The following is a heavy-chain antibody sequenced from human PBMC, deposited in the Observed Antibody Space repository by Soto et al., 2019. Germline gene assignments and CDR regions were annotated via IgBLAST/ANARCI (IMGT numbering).Heavy chain of an antibody. V-gene: IGHV3-13*01. J-gene: IGHJ4*02. CDR3: VRAPGGRHGVCFDN. CDR1: GFTFNSFD. D-gene: IGHD2-15*01. Sequence: EVQLVESGGGLVQPGGSLRLSCAVSGFTFNSFDMHWVRQAAGKGLEWVSALGIAGDTYYPDFVKGRFTISRESAKSSLYLHMNSLRVEDTAVYSCVRAPGGRHGVCFDNWGQGTLVTVSP. CDR2: LGIAGDT.